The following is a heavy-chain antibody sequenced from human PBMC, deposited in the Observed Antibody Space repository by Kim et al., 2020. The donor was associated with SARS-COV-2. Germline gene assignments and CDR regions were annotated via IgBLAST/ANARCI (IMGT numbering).Heavy chain of an antibody. J-gene: IGHJ4*02. Sequence: SNSSYTNYADSVKGRFTISRDNAKNSLYLQMNSLRTEDTAVYYCAGVFDYWGQGTLVTVSS. CDR2: SNSSYT. CDR3: AGVFDY. V-gene: IGHV3-11*03.